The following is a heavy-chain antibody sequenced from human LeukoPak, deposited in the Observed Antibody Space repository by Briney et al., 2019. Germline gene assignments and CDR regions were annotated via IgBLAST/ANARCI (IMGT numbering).Heavy chain of an antibody. CDR3: ARGFCSSTSCYLAVYAFDI. CDR1: GFTFSIYW. V-gene: IGHV3-74*01. D-gene: IGHD2-2*01. Sequence: PGGSLRLSCAASGFTFSIYWMHWVRQAPGKGLVWVSRINSDGSSTSYADSVKGRFTISRDNAKNTLYLQMNSLRAEDTAVYYCARGFCSSTSCYLAVYAFDIWGQGTMVTVSS. J-gene: IGHJ3*02. CDR2: INSDGSST.